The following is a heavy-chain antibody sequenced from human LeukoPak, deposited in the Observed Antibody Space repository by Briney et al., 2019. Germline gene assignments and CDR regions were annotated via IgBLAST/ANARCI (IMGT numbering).Heavy chain of an antibody. D-gene: IGHD3-10*01. CDR1: GFTFSSHS. Sequence: GGSLRLSCAASGFTFSSHSMNWVRQAPGKGLEWVSSISSSSSYIYYADSVKGRFTISRDNAKNSLYLQMNSLRAEDTAVYYCARDEFGPDAFDIWGQGTMVTVSS. CDR2: ISSSSSYI. J-gene: IGHJ3*02. V-gene: IGHV3-21*01. CDR3: ARDEFGPDAFDI.